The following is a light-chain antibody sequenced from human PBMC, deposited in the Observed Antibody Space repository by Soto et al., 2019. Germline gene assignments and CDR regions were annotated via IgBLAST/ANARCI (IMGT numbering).Light chain of an antibody. Sequence: EIVMTQTPLSLSVTPGQPASISCKSSQSLLQSDGKTYLYWYLQRPGQPPHLLIHEVSNRLSGVPERFSGSGSGTDFTLQISRVEAEDVGVYYCMQSIQVPLTFGGGTKVEIK. CDR1: QSLLQSDGKTY. CDR2: EVS. CDR3: MQSIQVPLT. J-gene: IGKJ4*01. V-gene: IGKV2D-29*01.